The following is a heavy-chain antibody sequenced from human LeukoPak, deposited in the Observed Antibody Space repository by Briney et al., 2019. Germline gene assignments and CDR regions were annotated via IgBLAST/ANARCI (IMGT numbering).Heavy chain of an antibody. CDR2: IKQDGSEK. Sequence: GGSLRLSCAASGFTFSSYWMSWVRQAPGKGLEWVANIKQDGSEKYCVDSVKGRFTISRDNAKNSLYLQMNSLRAEDTAVYYCARVTGHIVVVTAMHRYDYWGQGTLVTVSS. J-gene: IGHJ4*02. V-gene: IGHV3-7*01. CDR1: GFTFSSYW. CDR3: ARVTGHIVVVTAMHRYDY. D-gene: IGHD2-21*02.